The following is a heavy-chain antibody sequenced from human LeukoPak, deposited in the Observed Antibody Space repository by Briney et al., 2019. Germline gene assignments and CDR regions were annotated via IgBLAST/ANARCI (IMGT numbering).Heavy chain of an antibody. CDR2: IYYSGST. CDR1: GGSISSSSYY. CDR3: ASAAQTLGYCSGGSCYSSRTFDY. Sequence: SETLSLTCTVSGGSISSSSYYWGWLRQPPGQGLEWIGSIYYSGSTYYNPSLKSRVTISIDTSKNQFSLKLSSVTAADTAVYYCASAAQTLGYCSGGSCYSSRTFDYWGQGTVITVSS. D-gene: IGHD2-15*01. V-gene: IGHV4-39*01. J-gene: IGHJ4*02.